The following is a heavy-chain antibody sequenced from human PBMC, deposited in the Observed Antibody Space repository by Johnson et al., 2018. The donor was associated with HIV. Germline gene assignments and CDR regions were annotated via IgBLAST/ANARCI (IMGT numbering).Heavy chain of an antibody. CDR2: ISYDGSNK. V-gene: IGHV3-30-3*01. J-gene: IGHJ3*02. CDR3: ARGWVGSTVTTSAGAFDI. D-gene: IGHD4-17*01. Sequence: QAPGKGLAWVAVISYDGSNKYYADSVKGRFTISRDNSKSTLYLQMNSLRAEDTAVYFCARGWVGSTVTTSAGAFDIWGQGTMVTVSS.